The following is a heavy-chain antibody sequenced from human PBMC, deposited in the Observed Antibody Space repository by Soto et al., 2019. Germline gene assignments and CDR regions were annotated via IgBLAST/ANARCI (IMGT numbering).Heavy chain of an antibody. CDR3: ARGSAFDI. CDR1: GFSLSTSGMR. J-gene: IGHJ3*02. Sequence: SGPTLVNPTQTLTLTCTFSGFSLSTSGMRVSWIRQPPGKALEWLARIDWDDDKFYSTSLKTRPTISKDTSKNQVVLTMTNMDPVDTATYYCARGSAFDIWGQGTMVTVSS. CDR2: IDWDDDK. V-gene: IGHV2-70*04.